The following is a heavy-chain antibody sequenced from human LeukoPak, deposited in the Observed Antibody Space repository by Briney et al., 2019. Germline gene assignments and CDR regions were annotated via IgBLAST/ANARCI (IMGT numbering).Heavy chain of an antibody. D-gene: IGHD4-17*01. Sequence: GGSLRLSCAASGFTFSDYYMSWIRQAPGKGLEWGSYISSSGSTIYYADSVKGRFTISRDNAKNSLYLQMNSLRAEDTAVYYCARDRGVGSDYGDFDYWGQGTLVTVSS. CDR1: GFTFSDYY. CDR3: ARDRGVGSDYGDFDY. CDR2: ISSSGSTI. J-gene: IGHJ4*02. V-gene: IGHV3-11*04.